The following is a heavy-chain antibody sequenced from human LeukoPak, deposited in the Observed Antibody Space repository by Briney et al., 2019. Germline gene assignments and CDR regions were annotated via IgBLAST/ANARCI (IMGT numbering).Heavy chain of an antibody. D-gene: IGHD5-12*01. J-gene: IGHJ6*03. CDR2: IGSSSRSYI. Sequence: PGGSLRLSCAASGFTLSSYSMNWVRQAPGKGLEWVSSIGSSSRSYIYYADSVKGRFTISRDNAKNSLYLQMNSLRAEDTAVYYCAREHSGYDFPGRDYYYMDVWGKGTTVTVSS. CDR3: AREHSGYDFPGRDYYYMDV. CDR1: GFTLSSYS. V-gene: IGHV3-21*01.